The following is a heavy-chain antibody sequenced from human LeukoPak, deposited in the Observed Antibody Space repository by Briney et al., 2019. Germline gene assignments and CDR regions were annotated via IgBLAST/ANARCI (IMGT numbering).Heavy chain of an antibody. CDR3: ARGTTVTIYGMDV. Sequence: SETLSLTCTVSGGSISSYYWSWIRQPPGKGLEWVGYIYYSGSTNYNPSLKSRVTISVDTSKNQFPLKLSSVTAADTAVYYCARGTTVTIYGMDVWGQGTTVTVSS. J-gene: IGHJ6*02. CDR1: GGSISSYY. CDR2: IYYSGST. D-gene: IGHD4-11*01. V-gene: IGHV4-59*01.